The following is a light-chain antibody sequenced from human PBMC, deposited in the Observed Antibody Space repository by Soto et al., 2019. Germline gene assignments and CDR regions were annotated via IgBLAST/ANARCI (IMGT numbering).Light chain of an antibody. CDR1: SGHTNYA. CDR3: QTWGTGIVT. Sequence: QLVLTQSPSASASPGASVKLTCTLSSGHTNYAIAWHQQQPEKGPRFLMKINSDGSHSKGDGVPDRFSGSSSGAERYFTISSLQSEDEADYCCQTWGTGIVTFGGGTKVTVL. CDR2: INSDGSH. V-gene: IGLV4-69*01. J-gene: IGLJ2*01.